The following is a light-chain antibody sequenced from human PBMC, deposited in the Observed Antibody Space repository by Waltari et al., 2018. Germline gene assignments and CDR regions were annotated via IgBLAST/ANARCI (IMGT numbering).Light chain of an antibody. J-gene: IGKJ1*01. CDR3: QQYDNYSPTT. CDR1: QSVSRW. Sequence: DIQMTQSPSTLSASVGDRVTTTSRASQSVSRWLAGYQQKPGKAPKLLIYDASSLESGVPSRFRGSGSATEFTLTISSLQPDDFATYYCQQYDNYSPTTFGQGTKVEIK. V-gene: IGKV1-5*01. CDR2: DAS.